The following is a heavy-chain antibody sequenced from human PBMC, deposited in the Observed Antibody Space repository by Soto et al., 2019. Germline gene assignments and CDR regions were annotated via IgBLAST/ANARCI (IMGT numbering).Heavy chain of an antibody. Sequence: QVQLVQSGAEVKKPGSSVKVSCKASGGTFSSYAISWVRQAPGQGLEWMGGIIPIFGTANYAQKFQGRVRITADESTSTAYMELSSLRSEDTAVCYCARVSDTAMVRTPGAFDIWGQGTMVTVSS. D-gene: IGHD5-18*01. V-gene: IGHV1-69*01. J-gene: IGHJ3*02. CDR1: GGTFSSYA. CDR2: IIPIFGTA. CDR3: ARVSDTAMVRTPGAFDI.